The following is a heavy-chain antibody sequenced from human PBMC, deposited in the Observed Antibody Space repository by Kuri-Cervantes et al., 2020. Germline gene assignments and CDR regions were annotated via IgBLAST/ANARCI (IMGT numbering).Heavy chain of an antibody. J-gene: IGHJ4*01. V-gene: IGHV4-39*07. CDR2: IYHSGST. D-gene: IGHD3-10*01. Sequence: GSLRLSCTVSGGSVSTGSYYWSWIRQPPGKGLEWIGSIYHSGSTYYNPSLKSRVTISVDTSKNQFSLKLSSVTAADTAVYYCAGEVTNRGYWGRNPGHRLL. CDR3: AGEVTNRGY. CDR1: GGSVSTGSYY.